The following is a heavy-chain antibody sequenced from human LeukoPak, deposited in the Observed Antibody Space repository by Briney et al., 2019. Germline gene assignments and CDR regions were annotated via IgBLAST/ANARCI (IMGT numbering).Heavy chain of an antibody. D-gene: IGHD6-6*01. V-gene: IGHV4-59*01. CDR3: AREYSSSSGLWFDP. Sequence: SETLSLTCTVSGGSISSYYWSWIRQPPGKGLEWIGYIYYSGSTNYNPSLKSRVTISVDTSKNQFSLKLSSVTAADTAVYYCAREYSSSSGLWFDPWGQGTLVTVSS. CDR1: GGSISSYY. J-gene: IGHJ5*02. CDR2: IYYSGST.